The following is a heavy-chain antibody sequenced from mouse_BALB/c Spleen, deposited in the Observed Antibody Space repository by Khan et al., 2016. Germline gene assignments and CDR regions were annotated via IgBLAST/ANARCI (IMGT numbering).Heavy chain of an antibody. CDR3: AREGDYYGSSYFDY. V-gene: IGHV2-9*02. D-gene: IGHD1-1*01. CDR1: GFSLTSYG. Sequence: QVQLKESGPGLVAPSQSLSITCTVSGFSLTSYGVHWVRQPPGKGLEWLGVIWAGGSTNYNSALMSRLSISKDNSKSQVFLKMNSLQTDDTAMYYCAREGDYYGSSYFDYWGQGTTLTVSS. CDR2: IWAGGST. J-gene: IGHJ2*01.